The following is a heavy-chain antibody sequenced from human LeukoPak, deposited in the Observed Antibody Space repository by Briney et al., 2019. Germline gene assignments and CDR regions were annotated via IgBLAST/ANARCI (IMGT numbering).Heavy chain of an antibody. D-gene: IGHD1-26*01. V-gene: IGHV1-69*13. CDR2: IIPILGTA. CDR1: GGTFNSYA. J-gene: IGHJ6*03. Sequence: SVKVSCKASGGTFNSYAISWVRQAPGQGLEWMGGIIPILGTANYAQKFQGRVTITADESTSTAYMELSSLRSEDTAVYYCARSYRTYYYYYMDVWGKGTTVTISS. CDR3: ARSYRTYYYYYMDV.